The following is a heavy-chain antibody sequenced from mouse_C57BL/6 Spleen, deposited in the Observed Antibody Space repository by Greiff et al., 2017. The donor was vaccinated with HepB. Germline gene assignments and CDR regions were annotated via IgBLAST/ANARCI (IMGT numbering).Heavy chain of an antibody. CDR1: GYSFTDYN. CDR3: ARGSNYEVYFDY. J-gene: IGHJ2*01. CDR2: INPNYGTT. D-gene: IGHD2-5*01. Sequence: EVQWVESGPELVKPGASVKISCKASGYSFTDYNMNWVKQSNGKSLEWIGVINPNYGTTSYNQKFKGKATLTVDQSSSTAYMQLNSLTSEDSAVYYCARGSNYEVYFDYWGQGTTLTVSS. V-gene: IGHV1-39*01.